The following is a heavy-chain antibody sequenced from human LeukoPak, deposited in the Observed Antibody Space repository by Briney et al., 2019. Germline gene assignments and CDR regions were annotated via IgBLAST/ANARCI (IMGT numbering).Heavy chain of an antibody. Sequence: SETLSLTCTVPGGSISSSSYYWGWIRQPPGKGLEWIGSIYYSGSTYYNPSLKSRVTISVDTSKNQFSLKLSSVTAADTAVYYCARRYSSGWYLRYWGQGTLVTVSS. V-gene: IGHV4-39*07. J-gene: IGHJ4*02. D-gene: IGHD6-19*01. CDR3: ARRYSSGWYLRY. CDR2: IYYSGST. CDR1: GGSISSSSYY.